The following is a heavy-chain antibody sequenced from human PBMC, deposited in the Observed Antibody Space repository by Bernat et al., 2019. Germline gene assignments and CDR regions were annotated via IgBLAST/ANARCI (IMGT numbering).Heavy chain of an antibody. J-gene: IGHJ5*02. V-gene: IGHV1-24*01. CDR2: FDPEDGET. Sequence: QVQLVQSGAEVKKPGASVKVSCKVSGYTLTELSMHWVRQAPGKGLEWMGGFDPEDGETIYAQKFQGRVPMTEDTSTDTAYMEPSSLRSEDTAVYYCATLPVPDIVVVPGLGGWFDPWGQGTLVTVSS. D-gene: IGHD2-2*01. CDR3: ATLPVPDIVVVPGLGGWFDP. CDR1: GYTLTELS.